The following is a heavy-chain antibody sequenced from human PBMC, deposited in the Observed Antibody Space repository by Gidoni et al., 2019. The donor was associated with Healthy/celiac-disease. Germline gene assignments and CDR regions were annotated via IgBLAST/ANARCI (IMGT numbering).Heavy chain of an antibody. CDR2: ISAYNGNT. V-gene: IGHV1-18*01. J-gene: IGHJ6*03. CDR3: ARCPYSSSWSVGTDYYYYYMDV. CDR1: GYTFTSYG. D-gene: IGHD6-13*01. Sequence: QVQLVQSGAEVKKPGASVKVSCKASGYTFTSYGISWVRQAPGQGLEWMGWISAYNGNTNYAQKLQGRVTMTTDTSTSTAYMELRSLRSDDTAVYYCARCPYSSSWSVGTDYYYYYMDVWGKGTTVTVSS.